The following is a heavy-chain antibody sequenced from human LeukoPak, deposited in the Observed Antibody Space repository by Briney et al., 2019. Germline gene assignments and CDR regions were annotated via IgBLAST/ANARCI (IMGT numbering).Heavy chain of an antibody. V-gene: IGHV3-48*03. J-gene: IGHJ4*02. D-gene: IGHD6-13*01. CDR3: ARDQRGKYSSSPY. CDR2: ISSSGSTI. Sequence: GGSLRLSCAASGFTFSSYEMNWVRQAPGKGLEWVSYISSSGSTIYYADSVKGRFTISRDNAKNSLYLQMNSLRAEDTAVYHCARDQRGKYSSSPYWGQGTLVTVSS. CDR1: GFTFSSYE.